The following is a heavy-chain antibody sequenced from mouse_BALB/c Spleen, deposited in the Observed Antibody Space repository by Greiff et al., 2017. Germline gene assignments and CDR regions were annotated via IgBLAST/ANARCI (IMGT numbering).Heavy chain of an antibody. CDR1: GFNIKDTY. D-gene: IGHD2-14*01. Sequence: VQLQQSGAELVKPGASVKLSCTASGFNIKDTYMHWVKQRPEQGLEWIGRIDPANGNTKYDPKFQGKATITADTSSNTAYLQLSSLTSEDTAVYYCARRAYYWYYWYFDVWGAGTTVTVSS. CDR3: ARRAYYWYYWYFDV. J-gene: IGHJ1*01. CDR2: IDPANGNT. V-gene: IGHV14-3*02.